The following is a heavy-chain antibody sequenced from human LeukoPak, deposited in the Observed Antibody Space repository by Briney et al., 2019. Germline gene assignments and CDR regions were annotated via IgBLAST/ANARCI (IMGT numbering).Heavy chain of an antibody. Sequence: ASVKVSCKASGYTFTSYGISWVRQAPGQGLEWMGWISAYNGNTNYAQKLQGRVTMTTDTSTSTAYMELRSLRSDDTAVYYCARSVDSSSTSCYLSWFDPWGQGTLVTVSS. D-gene: IGHD2-2*01. J-gene: IGHJ5*02. V-gene: IGHV1-18*01. CDR1: GYTFTSYG. CDR3: ARSVDSSSTSCYLSWFDP. CDR2: ISAYNGNT.